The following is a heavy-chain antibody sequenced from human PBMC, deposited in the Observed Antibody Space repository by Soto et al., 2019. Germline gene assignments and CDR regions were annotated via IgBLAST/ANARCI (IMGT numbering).Heavy chain of an antibody. J-gene: IGHJ5*02. CDR3: ARHYYDSSGYRYNWFDP. V-gene: IGHV4-4*07. CDR2: IYTSGST. CDR1: GGSISSYY. D-gene: IGHD3-22*01. Sequence: SETLSLTCTVSGGSISSYYWSWIRQPAGKGLEWIGRIYTSGSTNYNPSLKSRVTMSVDTSKNQFSLKLSSVTAADTAVYYCARHYYDSSGYRYNWFDPWGQGILVTVSS.